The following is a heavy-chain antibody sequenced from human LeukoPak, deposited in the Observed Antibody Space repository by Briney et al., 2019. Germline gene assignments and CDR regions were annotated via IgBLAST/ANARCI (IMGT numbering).Heavy chain of an antibody. CDR2: IKQDRSEK. CDR1: RFTFSSYW. Sequence: GGSLRLSSAASRFTFSSYWMSWGRQAPGKGVEWGGDIKQDRSEKYYVDSVKGRFTISRDNAKNSLYLQLDSLRADDTAVYYCARSIPGDSSGWSINYWGQGTLVTASS. V-gene: IGHV3-7*01. J-gene: IGHJ4*02. CDR3: ARSIPGDSSGWSINY. D-gene: IGHD6-19*01.